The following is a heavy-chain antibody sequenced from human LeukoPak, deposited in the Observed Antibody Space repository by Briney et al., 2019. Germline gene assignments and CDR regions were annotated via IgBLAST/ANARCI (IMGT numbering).Heavy chain of an antibody. CDR2: INPNNGGT. CDR3: AGEDNSSGYRPFDI. D-gene: IGHD3-22*01. J-gene: IGHJ3*02. Sequence: EASVTVSCKASGYTFTSYYMHWVRQAPGQGLEWMGRINPNNGGTNYAQKFQGRVTMTRDMSMSTAYMELSRLRSVDTAVYYCAGEDNSSGYRPFDIWGQGTMVTVPS. V-gene: IGHV1-2*06. CDR1: GYTFTSYY.